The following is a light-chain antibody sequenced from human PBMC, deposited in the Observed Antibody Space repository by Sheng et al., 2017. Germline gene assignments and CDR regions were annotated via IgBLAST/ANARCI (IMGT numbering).Light chain of an antibody. Sequence: IQLTQSPSFLSASVGDRVTITCRASQGINNYLAWYQQKPGKAPNLLIYAASSLQSGVPSRFSGSGSGTDFTLTISSLQPEDFATYYCLQDHNYPPTFGQGTKVEIK. V-gene: IGKV1-6*01. CDR2: AAS. CDR3: LQDHNYPPT. CDR1: QGINNY. J-gene: IGKJ1*01.